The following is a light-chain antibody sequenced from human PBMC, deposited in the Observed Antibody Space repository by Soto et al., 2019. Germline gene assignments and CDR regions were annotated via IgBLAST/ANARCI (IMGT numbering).Light chain of an antibody. CDR3: QQYHSYWT. CDR2: DAS. V-gene: IGKV1-5*01. Sequence: DIQMTQSPSTLSASVGDRVTITCRASQSISTRLAWYQQKPGKAPKLLIYDASSLESGVPSRFSGSGSGTEFTLTISSLQPDDFAIYYCQQYHSYWTFGQGTKVDIK. J-gene: IGKJ1*01. CDR1: QSISTR.